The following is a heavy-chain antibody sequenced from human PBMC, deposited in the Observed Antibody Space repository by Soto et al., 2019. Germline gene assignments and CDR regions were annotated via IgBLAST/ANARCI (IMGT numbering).Heavy chain of an antibody. CDR2: IKSKSDGGTT. Sequence: EVQLVESGGDFVKPGGSLRLSCAASGFSFSKAWMRWVRQAPGKGLEWVGRIKSKSDGGTTDYAAPVKGRFSISRDDSKDTLYLQLNSLRFEDTAVYYCAKDDFTDRGNDYFDYWGPGTLVTVSS. D-gene: IGHD2-15*01. V-gene: IGHV3-15*01. CDR1: GFSFSKAW. CDR3: AKDDFTDRGNDYFDY. J-gene: IGHJ4*02.